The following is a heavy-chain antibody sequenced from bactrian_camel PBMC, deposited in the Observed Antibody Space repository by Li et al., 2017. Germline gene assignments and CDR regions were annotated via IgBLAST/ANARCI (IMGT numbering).Heavy chain of an antibody. CDR3: AARNLWLGCPHAYRGIEETDFGY. CDR2: IRTSGAIE. Sequence: QVQLVESGGGSVQAGGSLRLSCKASGPPFRPNYMAWFRQAPGKERDGVASIRTSGAIESYAESVKGRFTISQDHAENMLYLQMNSLRPEDTAMYYCAARNLWLGCPHAYRGIEETDFGYWGQGTQVTVS. CDR1: GPPFRPNY. V-gene: IGHV3-3*01. J-gene: IGHJ6*01. D-gene: IGHD1*01.